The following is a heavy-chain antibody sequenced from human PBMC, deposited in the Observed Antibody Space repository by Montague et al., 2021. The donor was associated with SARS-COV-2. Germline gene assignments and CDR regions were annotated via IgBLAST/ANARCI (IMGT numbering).Heavy chain of an antibody. V-gene: IGHV6-1*01. D-gene: IGHD1-14*01. J-gene: IGHJ4*02. CDR2: TYYRSKWYN. CDR1: GDSVSSNIAA. CDR3: TQERGPGRTTWHYFDY. Sequence: CAISGDSVSSNIAAWNWIRQSPSRGLEWLGRTYYRSKWYNDYAVSVRSRITISPDTSKNQFSLQLNSVTPEDTAVYYCTQERGPGRTTWHYFDYWGQGTLVTFFS.